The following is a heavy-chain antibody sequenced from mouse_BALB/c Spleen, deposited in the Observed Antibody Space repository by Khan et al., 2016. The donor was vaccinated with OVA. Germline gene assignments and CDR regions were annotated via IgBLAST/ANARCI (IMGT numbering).Heavy chain of an antibody. CDR1: GFTFSSYS. D-gene: IGHD4-1*01. CDR2: ISSGGDYT. Sequence: EVKLMESGGDLVKTGGSLKLSCAASGFTFSSYSMSWVRQTPDKRLEWVATISSGGDYTYYPDNVKGRFTISRYNAKNTRYLQMSSLKSEDTAMYFCASHLTGSFAYWGHGTLVTVSA. V-gene: IGHV5-6*01. CDR3: ASHLTGSFAY. J-gene: IGHJ3*01.